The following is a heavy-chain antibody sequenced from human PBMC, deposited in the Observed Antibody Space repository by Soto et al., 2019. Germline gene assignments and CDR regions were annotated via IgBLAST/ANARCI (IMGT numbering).Heavy chain of an antibody. V-gene: IGHV1-69*01. CDR2: IIPIFGTA. J-gene: IGHJ4*02. CDR3: ARGGSEDSAMYYYFDY. Sequence: QVQLVQSGAEVKKPGSSVKVSCKASGGTFSSYAISWVRQAPGQGLEWMGGIIPIFGTANYAQKFQGRVTIAADESTSTAYMELSSLRSQDTGVFYCARGGSEDSAMYYYFDYWGQGTLVTVSS. CDR1: GGTFSSYA. D-gene: IGHD5-18*01.